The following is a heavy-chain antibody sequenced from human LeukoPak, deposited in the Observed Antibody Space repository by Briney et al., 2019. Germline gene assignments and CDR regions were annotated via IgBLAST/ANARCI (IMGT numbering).Heavy chain of an antibody. J-gene: IGHJ4*02. Sequence: ASVKVSCKASGYTFSGYYMHWVRQAPGQGLEWMGWINPKSGGTNYAQKFQGRVTMTRDTSIITAYMELSRLRSDDTAVYYCARVGDRGHYYDSSGPRKLFDYWGQGTLVTVSS. CDR2: INPKSGGT. CDR1: GYTFSGYY. D-gene: IGHD3-22*01. CDR3: ARVGDRGHYYDSSGPRKLFDY. V-gene: IGHV1-2*02.